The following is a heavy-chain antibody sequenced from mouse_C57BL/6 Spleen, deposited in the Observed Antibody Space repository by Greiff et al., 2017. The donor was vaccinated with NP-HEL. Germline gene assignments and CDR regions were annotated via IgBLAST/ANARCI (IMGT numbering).Heavy chain of an antibody. D-gene: IGHD1-1*01. Sequence: QVQLKESGPGLVQPSQSLSITCTVSGFSLTSYGVHWVRQSPGKGLAWLGVIWSGGSTDYNAAFISRLTISKDNSKSQVFFKMNSLQADDTAIYYCARKRRGTDGFYYAMDYWGQGTSVTVSS. CDR2: IWSGGST. V-gene: IGHV2-2*01. CDR3: ARKRRGTDGFYYAMDY. CDR1: GFSLTSYG. J-gene: IGHJ4*01.